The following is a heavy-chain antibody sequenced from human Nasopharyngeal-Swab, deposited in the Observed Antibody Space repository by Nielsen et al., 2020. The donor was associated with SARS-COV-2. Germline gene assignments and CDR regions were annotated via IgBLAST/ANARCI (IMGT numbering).Heavy chain of an antibody. CDR2: ISSSSSDT. Sequence: GESLKISCAASGFTSSDYYMSWIRQAPGKGLEWVSYISSSSSDTNYADSVKGRFIISRDNAKNSLYLQMNSLRAEDTAVYYCARYSSGWNFDYWGQGILVTVSS. V-gene: IGHV3-11*06. J-gene: IGHJ4*02. D-gene: IGHD6-19*01. CDR3: ARYSSGWNFDY. CDR1: GFTSSDYY.